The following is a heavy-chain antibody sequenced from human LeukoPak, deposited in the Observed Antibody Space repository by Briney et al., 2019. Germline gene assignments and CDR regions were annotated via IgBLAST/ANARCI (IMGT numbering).Heavy chain of an antibody. CDR1: GDSISRSSHF. Sequence: SETLSLTCSVSGDSISRSSHFWGWIRQPPGEGLEWIGSIYYSGTTYYNPSLKSRVTISVDTSKNQLSLKLSSVTAADTAVYYCARAARKAVTGIMAGGGNYYSYYMDVWGRGTTVTVSS. J-gene: IGHJ6*03. V-gene: IGHV4-39*07. CDR2: IYYSGTT. CDR3: ARAARKAVTGIMAGGGNYYSYYMDV. D-gene: IGHD2-21*02.